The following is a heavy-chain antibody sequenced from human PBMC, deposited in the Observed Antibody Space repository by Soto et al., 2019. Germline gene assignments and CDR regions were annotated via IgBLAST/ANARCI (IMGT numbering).Heavy chain of an antibody. V-gene: IGHV1-18*01. Sequence: GLEWMGWISAYNGNTNYAQKLQGRVTMTTDTSTSTAYMELRSLRSDDTAVYFCFRGVVTTGYYYYYMDVWGKRTTVPVS. CDR3: FRGVVTTGYYYYYMDV. D-gene: IGHD2-21*02. CDR2: ISAYNGNT. J-gene: IGHJ6*03.